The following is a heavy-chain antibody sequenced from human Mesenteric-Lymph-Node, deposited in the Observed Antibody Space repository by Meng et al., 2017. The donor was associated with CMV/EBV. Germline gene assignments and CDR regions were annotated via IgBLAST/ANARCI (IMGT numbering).Heavy chain of an antibody. D-gene: IGHD6-19*01. CDR3: ARMGYSSGWYYFDY. J-gene: IGHJ4*02. CDR2: IYHGGGT. CDR1: GGSISSGVW. V-gene: IGHV4-4*02. Sequence: SGGSISSGVWWSWVRQPPGKGLEWIGEIYHGGGTNYNPSLKSRVTISVDKSKNHFSLNLSSVTAADTAVYYCARMGYSSGWYYFDYWGQGTLVTVSS.